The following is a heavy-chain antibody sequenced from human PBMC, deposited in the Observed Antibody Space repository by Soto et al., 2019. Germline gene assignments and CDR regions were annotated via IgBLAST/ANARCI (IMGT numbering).Heavy chain of an antibody. Sequence: GGSLRLSCAASGLIFRGSAIHWVRDAPGKGLEWGGRIRSRANNYATSSGASVRGRFNFFRDDSKNMAYLQMNTVKSEDTAIYYCARGQQAAIGDYCYHGLDVWGQGTSVTVSS. J-gene: IGHJ6*02. CDR3: ARGQQAAIGDYCYHGLDV. V-gene: IGHV3-73*01. D-gene: IGHD6-25*01. CDR1: GLIFRGSA. CDR2: IRSRANNYAT.